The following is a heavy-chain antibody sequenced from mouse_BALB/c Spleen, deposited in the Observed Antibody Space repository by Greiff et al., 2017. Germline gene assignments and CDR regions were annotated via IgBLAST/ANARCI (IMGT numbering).Heavy chain of an antibody. CDR3: ARHGNYYAMDY. CDR2: ISSGSSTI. D-gene: IGHD4-1*01. V-gene: IGHV5-17*02. Sequence: EVKVVESGGGLVQPGGSRKLSCAASGFTFSSFGMHWVRQAPEKGLEWVAYISSGSSTIYYADTVKGRFTISRDNPKNTLFLQMTSLRSEDTAMYYCARHGNYYAMDYWGQGTSVTVSS. J-gene: IGHJ4*01. CDR1: GFTFSSFG.